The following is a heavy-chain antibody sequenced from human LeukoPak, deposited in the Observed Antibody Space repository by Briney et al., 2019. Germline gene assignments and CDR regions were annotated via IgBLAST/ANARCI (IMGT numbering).Heavy chain of an antibody. CDR2: IIPIFGTA. V-gene: IGHV1-69*05. D-gene: IGHD3-10*01. CDR3: ARDGSGSYYNWFDP. CDR1: GGTFSSYA. J-gene: IGHJ5*02. Sequence: SVKVSCKASGGTFSSYAISWVRQAPGQGPEWMGGIIPIFGTANYAQKFQGRVTITTDESTSTAYMELSSLRSEDTAVYYCARDGSGSYYNWFDPWGQGTLVTVSS.